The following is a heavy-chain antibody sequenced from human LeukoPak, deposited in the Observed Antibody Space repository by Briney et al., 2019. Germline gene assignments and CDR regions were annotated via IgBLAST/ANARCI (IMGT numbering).Heavy chain of an antibody. CDR3: AAGDAWFDP. CDR1: GFTFTSTA. CDR2: IVVGSGNT. Sequence: SVKVSCRASGFTFTSTAVQWVRQASGQRLEWIGWIVVGSGNTNYAQKFQGRVTITRDMSTSTAYMELSSLRSEDTAVYYCAAGDAWFDPWGQGTLVTVSS. J-gene: IGHJ5*02. D-gene: IGHD2-21*02. V-gene: IGHV1-58*01.